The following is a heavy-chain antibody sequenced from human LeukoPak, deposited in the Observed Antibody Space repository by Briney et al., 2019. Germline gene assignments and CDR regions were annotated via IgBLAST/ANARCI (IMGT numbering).Heavy chain of an antibody. CDR3: AKGYYYDSSGYYEHDADAFDI. D-gene: IGHD3-22*01. V-gene: IGHV3-7*01. Sequence: GGSLRLSCAASGFIFSSYWMSWVRQAPGKGLEWVANIKQDGSEKYYVDSVKGRFTISRDNAKNSLYLQMNSLRAEDTAVYYCAKGYYYDSSGYYEHDADAFDIWGQGTMVTVSS. J-gene: IGHJ3*02. CDR1: GFIFSSYW. CDR2: IKQDGSEK.